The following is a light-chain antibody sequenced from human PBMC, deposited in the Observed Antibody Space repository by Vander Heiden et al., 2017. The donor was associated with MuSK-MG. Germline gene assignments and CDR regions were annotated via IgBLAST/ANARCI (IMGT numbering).Light chain of an antibody. Sequence: SALPQPASVPGSPGRSITISCTGTSSDVGGYNYVSWYQQHPGKAPKLMIYDVSNRPSGVSNRFSGSKSGNTASLTISGLQAEDEADYYCSSYTSSSTQVVFGGGTKLTVL. V-gene: IGLV2-14*01. J-gene: IGLJ2*01. CDR1: SSDVGGYNY. CDR3: SSYTSSSTQVV. CDR2: DVS.